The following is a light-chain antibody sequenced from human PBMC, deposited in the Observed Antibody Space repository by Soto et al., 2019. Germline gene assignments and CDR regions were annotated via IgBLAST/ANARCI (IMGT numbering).Light chain of an antibody. V-gene: IGLV1-47*01. J-gene: IGLJ1*01. CDR2: RNN. CDR1: NSNIASNY. CDR3: AAWDDSLSGFYV. Sequence: QSVLTQPPSASGTPGQRVTISCSGSNSNIASNYVHWYQHLPGTAPKLLIYRNNQRPSGVPDRFFGSKSGTSASLAISGLRSEDEADYYCAAWDDSLSGFYVFGTGTKVTVL.